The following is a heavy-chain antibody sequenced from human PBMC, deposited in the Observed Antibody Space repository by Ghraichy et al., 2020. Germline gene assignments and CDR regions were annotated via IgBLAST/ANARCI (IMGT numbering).Heavy chain of an antibody. D-gene: IGHD5-12*01. V-gene: IGHV4-34*01. CDR3: ARLVATFEDY. CDR1: GGSFSGYY. Sequence: SETLSLTCAVYGGSFSGYYWSWIRQPPGKGLEWIGEINHSGSTNYNPSLKSRVTISVDTSKNQFSLKLSSVTAADTAVYYCARLVATFEDYWGQGTLVTVSS. J-gene: IGHJ4*02. CDR2: INHSGST.